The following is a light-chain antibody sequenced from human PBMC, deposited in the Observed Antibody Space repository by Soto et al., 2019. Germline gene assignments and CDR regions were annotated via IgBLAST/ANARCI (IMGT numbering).Light chain of an antibody. CDR2: GAS. CDR1: QSITTK. CDR3: QQYNNWPPLT. V-gene: IGKV3-15*01. Sequence: EIVMTQSPATLSVSPGERATLSCRASQSITTKLAWYQQKPGQSPRILIYGASTRAAGIPARFSGSGSGTEFTLTISSLQSEDFAVYYGQQYNNWPPLTFGGGTKVEIK. J-gene: IGKJ4*01.